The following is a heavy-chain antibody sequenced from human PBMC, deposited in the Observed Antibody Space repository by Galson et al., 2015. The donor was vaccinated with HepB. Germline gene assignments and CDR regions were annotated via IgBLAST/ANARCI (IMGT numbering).Heavy chain of an antibody. CDR3: TTKTTRVYYYYYMDV. J-gene: IGHJ6*03. D-gene: IGHD2-2*01. CDR2: IKSKTDGGTT. Sequence: SLRLSCAASGFTFSNAWMTWVRQAPGKGLEWVGRIKSKTDGGTTDYAAPVKGRFTVSGDDSKNTLYLQMNSLKTEDTAVYYCTTKTTRVYYYYYMDVWGKGTTVTVSS. V-gene: IGHV3-15*01. CDR1: GFTFSNAW.